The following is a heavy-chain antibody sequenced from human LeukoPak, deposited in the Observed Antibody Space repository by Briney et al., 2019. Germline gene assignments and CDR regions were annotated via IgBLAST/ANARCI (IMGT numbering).Heavy chain of an antibody. D-gene: IGHD3-16*01. J-gene: IGHJ6*03. CDR1: DGSFSSYY. CDR2: INHSGST. CDR3: AREKIGTGTVLGKDYYYMDV. Sequence: PSETLSLTCAVYDGSFSSYYWSWIRQPPGKGLEWIGEINHSGSTNYNPSLKSRVTISVDTSKNQFSLKLSSVTAADTAMYYCAREKIGTGTVLGKDYYYMDVWGKGTTVTVSS. V-gene: IGHV4-34*01.